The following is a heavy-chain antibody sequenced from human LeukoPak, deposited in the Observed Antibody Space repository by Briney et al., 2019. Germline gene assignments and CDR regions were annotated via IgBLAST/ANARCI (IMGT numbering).Heavy chain of an antibody. Sequence: SETLSLTCTVSGGSISSYYWSWIRQPPGKGLEWIGYIYYSGSTNYNPSLKSRATISVDTSKNQFSLKLSSVTAADTAVYYCARSEDTAMVYYYYGMDVWGQGTTVTVSS. CDR3: ARSEDTAMVYYYYGMDV. D-gene: IGHD5-18*01. V-gene: IGHV4-59*01. J-gene: IGHJ6*02. CDR2: IYYSGST. CDR1: GGSISSYY.